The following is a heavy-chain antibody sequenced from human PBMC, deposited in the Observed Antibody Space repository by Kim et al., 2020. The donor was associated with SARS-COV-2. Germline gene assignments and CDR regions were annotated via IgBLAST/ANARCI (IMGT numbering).Heavy chain of an antibody. J-gene: IGHJ4*02. D-gene: IGHD2-21*02. Sequence: PSFQGQVTISADRSITTAYLQWSSLKASDTAMYYCARQGAYCGGDCFFDCWGQGTLVTVSS. CDR3: ARQGAYCGGDCFFDC. V-gene: IGHV5-51*01.